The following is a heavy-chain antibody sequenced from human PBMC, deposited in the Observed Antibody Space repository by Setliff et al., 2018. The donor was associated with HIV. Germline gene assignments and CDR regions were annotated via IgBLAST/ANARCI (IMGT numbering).Heavy chain of an antibody. Sequence: PSETLSLTCSVSGTSLSSSDFYWGWIRQPPGKGLEWIGNIYYSETTYYNSSLKSRVTISVDTSKNQFSLKLSSVTAADTAVYYCARGNYYNLWADPLDFWGQGTLVTVSS. V-gene: IGHV4-39*07. CDR1: GTSLSSSDFY. CDR2: IYYSETT. J-gene: IGHJ4*02. D-gene: IGHD3-3*01. CDR3: ARGNYYNLWADPLDF.